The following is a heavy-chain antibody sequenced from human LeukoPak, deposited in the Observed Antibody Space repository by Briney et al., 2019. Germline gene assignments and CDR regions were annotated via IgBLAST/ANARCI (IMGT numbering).Heavy chain of an antibody. CDR3: AATASNWFDP. Sequence: SETLSLTCTVSGGSISSGDFYWTWNRQPPGKGLEWIGYIYYSGNTYYNPSLKSRVTISVDTSKNQFSLKLSSVTAADTAVYYCAATASNWFDPWGQGTLVTVSS. CDR2: IYYSGNT. CDR1: GGSISSGDFY. J-gene: IGHJ5*02. V-gene: IGHV4-30-4*08. D-gene: IGHD5-18*01.